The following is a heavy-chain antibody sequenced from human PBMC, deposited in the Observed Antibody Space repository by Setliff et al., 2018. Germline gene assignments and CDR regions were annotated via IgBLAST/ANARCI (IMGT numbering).Heavy chain of an antibody. Sequence: ASVKVSCKASGGSFRTSSISWVRQAPGQGLEWMGGIIPILNKPNYAQSFQGRVAITADKSTTTSYMELSGLRSEDTTLYFCATDLKFTRFCFGSNCYSGAFEMWGQGTMVTVSS. CDR1: GGSFRTSS. CDR2: IIPILNKP. D-gene: IGHD2-21*02. V-gene: IGHV1-69*10. CDR3: ATDLKFTRFCFGSNCYSGAFEM. J-gene: IGHJ3*02.